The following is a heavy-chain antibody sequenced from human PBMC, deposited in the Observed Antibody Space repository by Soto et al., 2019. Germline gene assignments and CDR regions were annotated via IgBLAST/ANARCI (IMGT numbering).Heavy chain of an antibody. CDR1: GGSIRSYY. CDR3: ARALYSYGNPNPFDY. J-gene: IGHJ4*02. Sequence: QVQLQESGPGLVKPSETLSLTCTVSGGSIRSYYWRWIRQPPGNGLEWIGYIYYSGSTNYNPSRMSRVTISVDTSKYQFALKLSYVTAADTAVYYCARALYSYGNPNPFDYWGQGTLGTVSS. CDR2: IYYSGST. V-gene: IGHV4-59*01. D-gene: IGHD5-18*01.